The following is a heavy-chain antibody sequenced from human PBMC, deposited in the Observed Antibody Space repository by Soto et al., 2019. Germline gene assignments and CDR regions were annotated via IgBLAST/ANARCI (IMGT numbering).Heavy chain of an antibody. V-gene: IGHV4-30-2*01. D-gene: IGHD1-20*01. J-gene: IGHJ4*02. CDR2: IYHSGST. Sequence: PSETLSLTCAVSGGSISSGGYSWSWIRQPPGKGLEWIGYIYHSGSTYYNPSLKSRVTISVDRSKNQLSLKLSSVTAADTAVYYCARRYGRNFDYWGQGTLVTVSS. CDR1: GGSISSGGYS. CDR3: ARRYGRNFDY.